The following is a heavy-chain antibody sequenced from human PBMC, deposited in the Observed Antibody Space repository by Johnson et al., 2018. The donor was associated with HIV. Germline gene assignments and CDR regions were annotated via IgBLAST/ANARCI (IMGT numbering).Heavy chain of an antibody. CDR3: TTDMSVLVVGPDGFDI. V-gene: IGHV3-15*05. D-gene: IGHD3-22*01. CDR2: IKSKTDGGTT. Sequence: VQLVESGGGLVKPGGSLRLSCVASGFTFSNAWMSWVRQAPGKGLEWVGRIKSKTDGGTTDYAAPVKGRSTISRDDSNNPLFLQRNSLKIEDTTVYYCTTDMSVLVVGPDGFDIWGQGTMVTVSS. J-gene: IGHJ3*02. CDR1: GFTFSNAW.